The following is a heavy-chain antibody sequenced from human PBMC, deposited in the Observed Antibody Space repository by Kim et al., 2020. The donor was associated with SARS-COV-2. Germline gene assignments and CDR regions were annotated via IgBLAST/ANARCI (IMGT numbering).Heavy chain of an antibody. CDR3: ARDDSSGYFFDH. V-gene: IGHV3-11*06. D-gene: IGHD3-22*01. J-gene: IGHJ4*02. Sequence: NYADPVTGRFTISRDNAKNSLYLQMNSLRGEDTAVYYCARDDSSGYFFDHWGKGTLVTVSS.